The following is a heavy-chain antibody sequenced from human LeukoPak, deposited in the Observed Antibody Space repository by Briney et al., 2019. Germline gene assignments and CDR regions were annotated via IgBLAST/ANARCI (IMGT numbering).Heavy chain of an antibody. CDR1: GYTFTSYG. CDR3: ARGATRWVVVPAATDY. Sequence: ASVKVSCKASGYTFTSYGISWVRQAPGQGLEWMGCISAYNGNTNYAQKLQGRVTMTTDTSTSTAYMELRSLRSDDTAVYYCARGATRWVVVPAATDYWGQGTLVTVSS. V-gene: IGHV1-18*01. D-gene: IGHD2-2*01. CDR2: ISAYNGNT. J-gene: IGHJ4*02.